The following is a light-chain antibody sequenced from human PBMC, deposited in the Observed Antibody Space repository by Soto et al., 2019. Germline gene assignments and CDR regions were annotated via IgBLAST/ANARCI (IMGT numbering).Light chain of an antibody. CDR2: NNN. CDR1: GSNIGTNT. J-gene: IGLJ2*01. V-gene: IGLV1-44*01. Sequence: QSVLTQPPSASGTPGRWITISCSGSGSNIGTNTVNWYQHVPGTAPKLLIFNNNQRPSGVPVRFSGSKSRTSASLAINGLQSEDEAHYYCAAWDDSLQGVIFGGGTKLTVL. CDR3: AAWDDSLQGVI.